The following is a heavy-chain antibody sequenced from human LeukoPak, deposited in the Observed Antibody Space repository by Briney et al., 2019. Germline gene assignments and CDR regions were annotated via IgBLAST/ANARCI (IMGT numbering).Heavy chain of an antibody. D-gene: IGHD4-23*01. CDR2: IYPDDSDS. V-gene: IGHV5-51*01. CDR1: GYSFTTYW. CDR3: ARPGYGGNSGAFDI. Sequence: GESLKISCETSGYSFTTYWIGWVRQMPGTGLEWVGAIYPDDSDSRYSPSFQGQVVISADRSISTAYLQWSSLKASDTAMYYCARPGYGGNSGAFDIWGQGTMVTVSS. J-gene: IGHJ3*02.